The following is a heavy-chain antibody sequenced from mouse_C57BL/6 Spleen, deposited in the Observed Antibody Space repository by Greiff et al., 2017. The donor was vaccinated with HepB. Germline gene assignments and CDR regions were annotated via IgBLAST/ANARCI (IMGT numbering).Heavy chain of an antibody. D-gene: IGHD3-2*02. CDR2: ISSGGSYT. V-gene: IGHV5-6*01. CDR1: GFTFSSYG. Sequence: EVHLVESGGDLVKPGGSLKLSCAASGFTFSSYGMSWVRQTPDKRLEWVATISSGGSYTYYPDSVKGRFTISRDNAKNTLYLQMSSLKSEDTAMYYCARKTAQARGLDYWGQGTTLTVSS. J-gene: IGHJ2*01. CDR3: ARKTAQARGLDY.